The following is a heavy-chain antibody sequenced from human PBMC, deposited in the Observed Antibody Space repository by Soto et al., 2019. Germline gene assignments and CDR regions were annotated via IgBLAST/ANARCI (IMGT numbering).Heavy chain of an antibody. Sequence: QVQLQESGPGLVKPSQTLSLTCTVSGGSISSGGYYWSWIRQHPGKGLEWIGYIYYSGSTYYNLSLKSRVTISVDTSKNQFSLKLSSVTAADTAVYYCARMTTVTTMVDYWGQGTLVTVSS. D-gene: IGHD4-4*01. CDR3: ARMTTVTTMVDY. CDR2: IYYSGST. J-gene: IGHJ4*02. V-gene: IGHV4-31*03. CDR1: GGSISSGGYY.